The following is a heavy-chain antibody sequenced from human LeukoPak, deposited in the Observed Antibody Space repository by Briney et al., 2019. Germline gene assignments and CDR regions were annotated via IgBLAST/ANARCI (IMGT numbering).Heavy chain of an antibody. Sequence: PGGSLRLSCAASGFTFSSYWMSWVRQAPGKGLEWVANIKQDGSEKYYVDSVKGRFTISRDNAKNSLYLQMNSLRAEDTAVYYCARDGYDSSGGYYYYYMDVWGKGTTVTISS. CDR2: IKQDGSEK. J-gene: IGHJ6*03. D-gene: IGHD3-22*01. V-gene: IGHV3-7*01. CDR3: ARDGYDSSGGYYYYYMDV. CDR1: GFTFSSYW.